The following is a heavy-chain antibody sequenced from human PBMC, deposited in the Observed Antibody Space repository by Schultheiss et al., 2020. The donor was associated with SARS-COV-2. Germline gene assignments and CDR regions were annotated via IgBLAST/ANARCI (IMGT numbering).Heavy chain of an antibody. CDR2: INPSGGST. CDR3: ARDRITIFGVVIKAYYYYYGMDV. Sequence: ASVKVSCKASGYTFTSYGISWVRQAPGQGLEWMGIINPSGGSTSYAQKFQGRVTMTRDTSTSTVYMELSSLRSEDTAVYYCARDRITIFGVVIKAYYYYYGMDVWGQGTTVTVSS. CDR1: GYTFTSYG. D-gene: IGHD3-3*01. V-gene: IGHV1-46*01. J-gene: IGHJ6*02.